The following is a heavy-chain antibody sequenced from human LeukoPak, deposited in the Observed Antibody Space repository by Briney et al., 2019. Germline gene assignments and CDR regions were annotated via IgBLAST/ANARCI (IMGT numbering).Heavy chain of an antibody. CDR3: ARHGVTAMVTAPFDY. Sequence: SETLSLTCTVSGGSISSYYWSWIRQPPGKGLEWIGYIYYSGSTNYNPSLKSRVTISVDTSKNQLSLKLSSVTAADTAVYYCARHGVTAMVTAPFDYWGQGTLVTVSS. V-gene: IGHV4-59*08. CDR1: GGSISSYY. D-gene: IGHD5-18*01. J-gene: IGHJ4*02. CDR2: IYYSGST.